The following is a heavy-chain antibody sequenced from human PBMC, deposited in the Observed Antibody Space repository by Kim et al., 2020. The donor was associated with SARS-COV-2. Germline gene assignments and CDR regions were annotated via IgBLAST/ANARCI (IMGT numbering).Heavy chain of an antibody. Sequence: GGSLRLSCAASGFTFSSYWMHLVRQGPGKGLVWVSHIKGDGSDTNYADSVKGRFTISRDNAKNTLYLQLNSLSAGDTAGYFWARADAAAALDVWGQGTTVIVSS. J-gene: IGHJ6*02. CDR1: GFTFSSYW. D-gene: IGHD6-13*01. CDR2: IKGDGSDT. V-gene: IGHV3-74*01. CDR3: ARADAAAALDV.